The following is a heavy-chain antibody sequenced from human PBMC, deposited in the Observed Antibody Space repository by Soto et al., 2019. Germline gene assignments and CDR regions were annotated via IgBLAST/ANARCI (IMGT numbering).Heavy chain of an antibody. D-gene: IGHD5-12*01. CDR3: VRDLGSGYDPGDY. CDR1: GGTFTIFA. CDR2: IIPVIGTT. Sequence: QVQLVQSGAEVKNPGSSVKVSCKASGGTFTIFAISWVRQAPGQGLEWMGGIIPVIGTTNYAQRFQGRITITGDESRSTAYMELSSLKSDDTAVYYCVRDLGSGYDPGDYWGQGTLVTVSS. V-gene: IGHV1-69*12. J-gene: IGHJ4*02.